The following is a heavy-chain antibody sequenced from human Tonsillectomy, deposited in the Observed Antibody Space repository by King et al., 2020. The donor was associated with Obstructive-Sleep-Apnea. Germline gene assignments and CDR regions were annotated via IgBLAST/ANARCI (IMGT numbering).Heavy chain of an antibody. D-gene: IGHD3-10*01. V-gene: IGHV1-8*01. CDR3: ARGGLYGSGSYYSYYYYGMDV. CDR1: GYTFTSYD. J-gene: IGHJ6*02. CDR2: MNPNSGST. Sequence: VQLVQSGAEVKKPGASVKVSCKASGYTFTSYDINWVRQATGQGLEWMGWMNPNSGSTGYAQKFQGRVTMTRNTSISTAYMELTSLRSDDMSVYYCARGGLYGSGSYYSYYYYGMDVWGQGTTVTVSS.